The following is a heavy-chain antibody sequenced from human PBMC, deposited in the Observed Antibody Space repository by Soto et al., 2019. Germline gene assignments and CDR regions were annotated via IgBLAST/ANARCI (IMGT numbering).Heavy chain of an antibody. CDR2: ISGSGGST. V-gene: IGHV3-23*01. CDR1: GFTFSSYA. D-gene: IGHD2-15*01. Sequence: GGSLRLSCAASGFTFSSYAMSWVRQAPGKGLEWVSAISGSGGSTYYADSVKGRFTISRDNSKNTLYLQMNSLRAEDTAVYYCAKVSGGYCSGGSCYPRGWYFDYWGQGTLVTVSS. CDR3: AKVSGGYCSGGSCYPRGWYFDY. J-gene: IGHJ4*02.